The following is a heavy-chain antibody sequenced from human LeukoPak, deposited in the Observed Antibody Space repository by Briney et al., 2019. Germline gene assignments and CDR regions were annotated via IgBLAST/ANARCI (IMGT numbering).Heavy chain of an antibody. V-gene: IGHV4-61*02. D-gene: IGHD2-21*01. CDR1: GGSISSGGYY. Sequence: PSQTLSLTCTVSGGSISSGGYYWSWIRQPAGKGLEWIGRIYTSGSTNYNPSLKSRVTISVDTSKNQFSLKLSSVTAADTAVYYCARRCGGDCYGEDAFDIWGQGTMVTVSS. J-gene: IGHJ3*02. CDR2: IYTSGST. CDR3: ARRCGGDCYGEDAFDI.